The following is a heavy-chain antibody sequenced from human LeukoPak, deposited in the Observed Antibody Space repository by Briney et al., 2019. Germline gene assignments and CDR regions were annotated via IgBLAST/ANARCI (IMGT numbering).Heavy chain of an antibody. J-gene: IGHJ4*02. Sequence: GGSLRLSCAASGFTFIGYWISWVRQAPGKGLEWVANIKQDGSEKYYVDSVKGRFTISRDNAKNSVYLQMKSLRAEDTAVYYCARRGATVTDDWGQGTLATVSS. V-gene: IGHV3-7*01. CDR2: IKQDGSEK. CDR3: ARRGATVTDD. CDR1: GFTFIGYW. D-gene: IGHD4-17*01.